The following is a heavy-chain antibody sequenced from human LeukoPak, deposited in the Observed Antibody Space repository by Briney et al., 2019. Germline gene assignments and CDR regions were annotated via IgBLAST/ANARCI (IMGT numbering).Heavy chain of an antibody. V-gene: IGHV4-30-4*01. Sequence: ASQTLSLPCTVSVGSNSSGDYYWSWIRQPQGKGLEWIGYIYYCGSTYYNPSLKSRVTISVDTSKNQFSLTLSSVTAADTAVYYCARVCRYGSNWFDPWGQGTLVTVSS. CDR1: VGSNSSGDYY. D-gene: IGHD3-10*01. CDR3: ARVCRYGSNWFDP. J-gene: IGHJ5*02. CDR2: IYYCGST.